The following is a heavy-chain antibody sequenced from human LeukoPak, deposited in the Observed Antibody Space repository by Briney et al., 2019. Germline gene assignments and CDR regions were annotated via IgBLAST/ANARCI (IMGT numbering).Heavy chain of an antibody. D-gene: IGHD1-26*01. CDR3: ARDEEWELQSAFDY. J-gene: IGHJ4*02. CDR2: ISSSSSYI. Sequence: GGSLRLSCAASGFTFSSYSMNWVRQAPGKGPEWVSSISSSSSYIYYADSVKGRFTISRDNAKNSLYLQMNSLRAEDTAVYYCARDEEWELQSAFDYWGQGTLVTVSS. CDR1: GFTFSSYS. V-gene: IGHV3-21*04.